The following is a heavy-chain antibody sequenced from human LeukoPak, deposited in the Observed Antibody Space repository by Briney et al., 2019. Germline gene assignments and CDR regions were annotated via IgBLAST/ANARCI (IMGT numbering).Heavy chain of an antibody. CDR1: GYTFTSYA. CDR3: ARSGRSSGWYDY. Sequence: ASVKVSCKASGYTFTSYAMHWVRQAPGQGLEWMGWINAGNGNTKYSQKFQGRVTITRDTSASTAYMELSSLRSEDTAVYYCARSGRSSGWYDYWGQGTLVTVSS. V-gene: IGHV1-3*01. J-gene: IGHJ4*02. D-gene: IGHD6-19*01. CDR2: INAGNGNT.